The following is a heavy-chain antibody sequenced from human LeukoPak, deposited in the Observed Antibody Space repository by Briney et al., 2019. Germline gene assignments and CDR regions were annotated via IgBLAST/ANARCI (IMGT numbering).Heavy chain of an antibody. CDR1: GYTFTSYG. D-gene: IGHD3-10*01. J-gene: IGHJ5*02. CDR3: ARTTYYYGSGGGYWFDP. CDR2: ISAYNGNT. Sequence: ASVKVSCKASGYTFTSYGISWVRQAPGRGLEWMGWISAYNGNTNYAQKLQGRVTMTTDTSTSTAYMELRSLRSDDTAVYYCARTTYYYGSGGGYWFDPWGQGTLVTVSS. V-gene: IGHV1-18*01.